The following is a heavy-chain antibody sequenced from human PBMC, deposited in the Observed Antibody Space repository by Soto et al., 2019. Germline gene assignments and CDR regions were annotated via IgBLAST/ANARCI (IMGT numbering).Heavy chain of an antibody. Sequence: ASVKVSCKASGYTFTGYAMHWVRQAPGQGLEWMGWINPNSGGTNYAQKFQGWVTMTRDTSISTAYMELSRLRSDDTAVYYCARDSPLGYCSGGSCYSLAFDYWGQGTLVTVSS. D-gene: IGHD2-15*01. CDR3: ARDSPLGYCSGGSCYSLAFDY. V-gene: IGHV1-2*04. CDR2: INPNSGGT. J-gene: IGHJ4*02. CDR1: GYTFTGYA.